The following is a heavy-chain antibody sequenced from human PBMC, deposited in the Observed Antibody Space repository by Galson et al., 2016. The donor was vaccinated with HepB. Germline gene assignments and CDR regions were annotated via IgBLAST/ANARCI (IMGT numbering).Heavy chain of an antibody. Sequence: SETLSLTCTVSGGSMSTNHYWAWIRQPPGKGLDWIGSIYDSGSTHSTPSLKGRVTISVDTSKRQFSLKLSSVTAADTAVYFCARHNNGGSGTVRDYYNGMDVWGQGTTVTVSS. J-gene: IGHJ6*02. CDR3: ARHNNGGSGTVRDYYNGMDV. CDR2: IYDSGST. CDR1: GGSMSTNHY. V-gene: IGHV4-39*01. D-gene: IGHD6-13*01.